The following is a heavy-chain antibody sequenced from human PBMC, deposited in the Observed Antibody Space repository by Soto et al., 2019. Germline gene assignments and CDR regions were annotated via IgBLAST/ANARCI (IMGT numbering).Heavy chain of an antibody. V-gene: IGHV4-59*01. CDR2: IYNSGRT. D-gene: IGHD3-22*01. J-gene: IGHJ4*02. CDR3: ARGQDSSGYYYAGGIDY. Sequence: QPPGKGLEWIGYIYNSGRTNYSPSLKSRVTISVDTSKNQFSLNLSSVTAADTAMYYCARGQDSSGYYYAGGIDYWGQGTLVTVSS.